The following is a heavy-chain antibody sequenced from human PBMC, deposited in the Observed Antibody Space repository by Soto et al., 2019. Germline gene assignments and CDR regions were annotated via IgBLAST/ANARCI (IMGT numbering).Heavy chain of an antibody. CDR2: ISYDGSNK. V-gene: IGHV3-30-3*01. CDR1: GFTFSSYA. Sequence: QVQLVESGGGVVQPGRSLRLSCAASGFTFSSYAMHWVRQAPGKGLEWVAVISYDGSNKYYADSVKGRFTISRDNSKNTLYLQMNSLRAEDTAVYYCARDTNTISFDIWGQGTMVTVSS. CDR3: ARDTNTISFDI. J-gene: IGHJ3*02. D-gene: IGHD5-12*01.